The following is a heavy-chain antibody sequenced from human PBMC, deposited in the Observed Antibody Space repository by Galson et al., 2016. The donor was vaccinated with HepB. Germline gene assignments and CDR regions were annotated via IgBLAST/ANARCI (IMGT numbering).Heavy chain of an antibody. V-gene: IGHV3-23*01. CDR1: GFSFGAYA. Sequence: SLRLSCAASGFSFGAYAMSWVRQAPGKGLEWVSAITGGGISTYYLDSVKGRFVIARDNSKTTLFLQMNNLRAKDTATYYCAKDLRTWGQGTLVTVSS. J-gene: IGHJ4*02. D-gene: IGHD1-1*01. CDR3: AKDLRT. CDR2: ITGGGIST.